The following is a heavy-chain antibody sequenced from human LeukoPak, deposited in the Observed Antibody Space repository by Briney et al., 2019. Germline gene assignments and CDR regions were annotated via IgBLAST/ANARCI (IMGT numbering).Heavy chain of an antibody. CDR3: ASGEWGYCGGDCYDAFDI. V-gene: IGHV4-39*07. CDR1: GFTFSSYSMN. J-gene: IGHJ3*02. CDR2: IYYSGST. D-gene: IGHD2-21*02. Sequence: PGGSLRLSCSASGFTFSSYSMNWVRQPPGKGLEWIGSIYYSGSTYYNPSLKSRVTISVDTSKNQFSLKLSSVTAADTAVYYCASGEWGYCGGDCYDAFDIWGQGTMVTVSS.